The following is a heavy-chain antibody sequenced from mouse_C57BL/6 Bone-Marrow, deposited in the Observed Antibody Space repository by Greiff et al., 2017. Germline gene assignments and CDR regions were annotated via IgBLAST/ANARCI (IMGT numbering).Heavy chain of an antibody. D-gene: IGHD2-2*01. V-gene: IGHV1-72*01. Sequence: QVQLKQPGAELVKHGASVKLSCKASGYTFTSYWLHWVKQRPGRGLEWLGRIDPNSGGTKSNEKFKSKATLTVDKPSSTAYMQRSSLTSEDSAVYYCARSNGYPSYAMDYWGQGPSVTVSS. CDR2: IDPNSGGT. CDR1: GYTFTSYW. J-gene: IGHJ4*01. CDR3: ARSNGYPSYAMDY.